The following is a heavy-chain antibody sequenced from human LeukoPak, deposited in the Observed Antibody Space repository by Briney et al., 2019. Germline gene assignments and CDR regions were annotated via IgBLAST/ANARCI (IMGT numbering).Heavy chain of an antibody. J-gene: IGHJ4*02. CDR2: INHSGST. V-gene: IGHV4-34*01. Sequence: SETLSLTCAVYGGSFRGYYWSWIRQPPGKGLEGIGEINHSGSTNYNPSLKSRVTISVDTSKNQFALKLRSVTTADTAVYYCARGGNGRDYYDSSGYYRPAKTFDSWGQGTLVTVSS. CDR1: GGSFRGYY. D-gene: IGHD3-22*01. CDR3: ARGGNGRDYYDSSGYYRPAKTFDS.